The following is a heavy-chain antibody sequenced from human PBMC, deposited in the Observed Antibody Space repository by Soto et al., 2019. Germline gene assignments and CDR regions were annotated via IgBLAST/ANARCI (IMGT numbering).Heavy chain of an antibody. CDR1: AGTFSHCS. Sequence: SEALSVTWAVYAGTFSHCSWIWIRLPPGKGLEWIGEINHSASTNYNPSIKSRVNISVDTSKNQFSLKLNSVTAADAAVYYCAKGRTVLITMIREIITHLGPDHCGQG. D-gene: IGHD3-10*01. J-gene: IGHJ5*02. CDR3: AKGRTVLITMIREIITHLGPDH. V-gene: IGHV4-34*01. CDR2: INHSAST.